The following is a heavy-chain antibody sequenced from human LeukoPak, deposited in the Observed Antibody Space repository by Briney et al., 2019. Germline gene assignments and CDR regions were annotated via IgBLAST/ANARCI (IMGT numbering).Heavy chain of an antibody. V-gene: IGHV4-59*01. CDR1: GGSISSYY. Sequence: SETLSLTCTVSGGSISSYYWSWIRQPPGKGLEWIGYIYYSGGTYCNPSLKSRVTISVDTSKNLFSLKLSSVTAADTAVYYCARVQRPLDGADYWGQGTLVTVSS. D-gene: IGHD1-1*01. CDR3: ARVQRPLDGADY. J-gene: IGHJ4*02. CDR2: IYYSGGT.